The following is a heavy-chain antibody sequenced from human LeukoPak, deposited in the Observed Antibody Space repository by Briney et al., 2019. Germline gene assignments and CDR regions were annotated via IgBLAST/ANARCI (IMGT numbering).Heavy chain of an antibody. D-gene: IGHD6-19*01. V-gene: IGHV3-23*01. CDR1: GFTFSSYA. CDR2: ISGSGGTT. J-gene: IGHJ4*02. CDR3: AKDGGGDQWLVKGN. Sequence: PGGSLRLSCAASGFTFSSYAMSWVRQVPGKGLEWVSGISGSGGTTFYADSVKGRFTISRDNSKNTLYLQMNSLRAEDTAVYYCAKDGGGDQWLVKGNWGQGTLVTVSS.